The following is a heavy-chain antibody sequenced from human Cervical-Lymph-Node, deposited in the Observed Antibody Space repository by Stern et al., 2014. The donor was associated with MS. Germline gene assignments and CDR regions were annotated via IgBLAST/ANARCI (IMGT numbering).Heavy chain of an antibody. V-gene: IGHV3-33*01. Sequence: VQLVESGGGVVQPGRSLRLSCAASGFTFSSYGMHWVRQAQGKGLEWVAVIWYDGSNKYYADSVKGRFTISRDNSKNTLYLQMNSLRAEDTAVYYCASNSQAYCGGDCYFGYWGQGTLVTVSS. CDR2: IWYDGSNK. J-gene: IGHJ4*02. CDR1: GFTFSSYG. D-gene: IGHD2-21*02. CDR3: ASNSQAYCGGDCYFGY.